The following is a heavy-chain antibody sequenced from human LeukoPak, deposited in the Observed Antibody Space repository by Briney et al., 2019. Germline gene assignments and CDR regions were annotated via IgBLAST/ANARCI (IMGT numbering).Heavy chain of an antibody. J-gene: IGHJ4*02. V-gene: IGHV4-4*02. CDR2: VNHRGST. CDR3: TLRGDYGDYVPDFDY. CDR1: GDSINSLDL. D-gene: IGHD4-17*01. Sequence: PSETLSLTCTVSGDSINSLDLWSWVRQPPGKGLEWIGEVNHRGSTKYNPSLKSRVTISVDTSRTQFSLKLNSVTAADMAAYYCTLRGDYGDYVPDFDYWGQGTLVTVSS.